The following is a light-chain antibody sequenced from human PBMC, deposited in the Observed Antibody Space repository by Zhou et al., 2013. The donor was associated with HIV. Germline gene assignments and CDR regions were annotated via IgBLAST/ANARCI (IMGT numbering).Light chain of an antibody. V-gene: IGKV1-12*01. CDR3: QQSYGNPRT. CDR2: SAS. J-gene: IGKJ1*01. CDR1: QGISTW. Sequence: DIQMTQSPSSVSASVGDRVTITCRASQGISTWLVWYQQKPGKAPNLLIYSASNLQGGVPSRFSGSGSGTDFTLTISSLQPEDVATYYCQQSYGNPRTFGQGTKVEI.